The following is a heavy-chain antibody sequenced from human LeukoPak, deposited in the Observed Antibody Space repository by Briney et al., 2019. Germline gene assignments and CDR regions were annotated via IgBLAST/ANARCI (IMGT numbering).Heavy chain of an antibody. CDR3: AGGAGDWNAFHI. Sequence: GGSLRLSCAASGFTVRRNYMSWVRQAPGKGLEWVSVIYTGGSTCYADSVKGRLTISRDNSNNILYLQMNSLRVEDTAVYYCAGGAGDWNAFHIWGQGTMVTVSS. D-gene: IGHD2-21*02. CDR2: IYTGGST. CDR1: GFTVRRNY. J-gene: IGHJ3*02. V-gene: IGHV3-66*01.